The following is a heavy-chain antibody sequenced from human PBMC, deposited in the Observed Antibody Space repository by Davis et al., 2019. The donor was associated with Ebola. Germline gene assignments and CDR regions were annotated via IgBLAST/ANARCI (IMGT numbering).Heavy chain of an antibody. CDR1: GFTFSTHA. V-gene: IGHV3-23*01. CDR3: AKGGSGWPSDYSYGMGV. Sequence: GESLKISCAASGFTFSTHAMTWARQAPGKGLEWVSAVTSSGGGTYYADSVKGRFTISRDNSKNTLYLQMNSLRVEDTAVYYCAKGGSGWPSDYSYGMGVWGKGTTVTVSS. J-gene: IGHJ6*04. CDR2: VTSSGGGT. D-gene: IGHD6-19*01.